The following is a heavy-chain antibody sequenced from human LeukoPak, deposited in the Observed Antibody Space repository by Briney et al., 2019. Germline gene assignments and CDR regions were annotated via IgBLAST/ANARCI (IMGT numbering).Heavy chain of an antibody. D-gene: IGHD3-22*01. Sequence: GGSLRLSCAASGFTFSSYSMNWVRQAPGKGLEWVSSISSSSSYIYYADSVKGRFPISRDNAKNSLYLQMNSLRAEDTAVYYCARWPQKYYYDSSGYPPPYYYYMDVWGKGTTVTVSS. V-gene: IGHV3-21*01. CDR1: GFTFSSYS. CDR2: ISSSSSYI. CDR3: ARWPQKYYYDSSGYPPPYYYYMDV. J-gene: IGHJ6*03.